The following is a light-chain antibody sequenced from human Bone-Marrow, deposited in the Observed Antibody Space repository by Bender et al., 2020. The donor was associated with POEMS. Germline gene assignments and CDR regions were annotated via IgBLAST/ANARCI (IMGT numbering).Light chain of an antibody. CDR2: ADD. V-gene: IGLV1-44*01. CDR3: QSTDTTMGVSKV. Sequence: QSVLTQPPSASGTPGQRVTISCSGGSIGRNPINWYQQLPGTAPRLVIYADDRRPSGVPNRFSGSKSGTSASLAITGLLAEDEAFYYCQSTDTTMGVSKVFGGGTKVTVL. J-gene: IGLJ3*02. CDR1: SIGRNP.